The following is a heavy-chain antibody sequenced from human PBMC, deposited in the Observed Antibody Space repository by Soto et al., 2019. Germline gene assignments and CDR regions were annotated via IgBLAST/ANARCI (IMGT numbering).Heavy chain of an antibody. J-gene: IGHJ4*02. CDR2: IIPIFATA. Sequence: QVQLVQSGAEVKKPGSSVKVSCKASGGTFSSYAISWVRQAPGQGPEWMGGIIPIFATANYAQKFQGRVTITADESTSTAYMELSSLTSEDTAVYYCARSRRYYDTSGYYYSFDYWGQGTLVTVTS. CDR3: ARSRRYYDTSGYYYSFDY. D-gene: IGHD3-22*01. CDR1: GGTFSSYA. V-gene: IGHV1-69*01.